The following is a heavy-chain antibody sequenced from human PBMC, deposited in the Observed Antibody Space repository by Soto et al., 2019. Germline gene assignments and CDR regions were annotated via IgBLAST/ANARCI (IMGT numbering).Heavy chain of an antibody. CDR3: AKEETVISHYYYYYGMDV. D-gene: IGHD4-4*01. Sequence: EVQLLESGGGLVQPGGSPRLSCAASGFTFSSYAMNWVRQAPGKGLEWVSVISGTGGITYHADSVKGRFTISRDNSKNTLYLQMDSLRAEDTAVYFCAKEETVISHYYYYYGMDVWGQGTTVTVSS. V-gene: IGHV3-23*01. CDR1: GFTFSSYA. J-gene: IGHJ6*02. CDR2: ISGTGGIT.